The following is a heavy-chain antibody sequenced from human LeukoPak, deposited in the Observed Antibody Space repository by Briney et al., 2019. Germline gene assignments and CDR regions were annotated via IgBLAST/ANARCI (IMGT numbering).Heavy chain of an antibody. Sequence: SETLSLTCAVYGGSFSGYYWSWIRQPPGKGLEWIGEINHSGSTNYNPSLKSRVTISVDTSKNQFSLKLSSVTAADTAVYYCARRSGYCSGGSCYSLYYYYYMDVWGKGTTVTVSS. J-gene: IGHJ6*03. V-gene: IGHV4-34*01. CDR1: GGSFSGYY. CDR2: INHSGST. D-gene: IGHD2-15*01. CDR3: ARRSGYCSGGSCYSLYYYYYMDV.